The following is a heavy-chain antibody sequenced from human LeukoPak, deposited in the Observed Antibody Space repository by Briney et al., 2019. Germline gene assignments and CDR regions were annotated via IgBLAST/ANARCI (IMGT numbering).Heavy chain of an antibody. CDR3: ASNTGTVFDY. J-gene: IGHJ4*02. CDR2: VYYSGST. CDR1: GYSITAYY. Sequence: PSETLSLTCTVSGYSITAYYWSWIRQPPGKGLEWIGYVYYSGSTEYNPSLRSRVTISLEMSKHQFSLNLTSVTAADTAVYYGASNTGTVFDYWGQGALVTVSS. V-gene: IGHV4-59*01. D-gene: IGHD7-27*01.